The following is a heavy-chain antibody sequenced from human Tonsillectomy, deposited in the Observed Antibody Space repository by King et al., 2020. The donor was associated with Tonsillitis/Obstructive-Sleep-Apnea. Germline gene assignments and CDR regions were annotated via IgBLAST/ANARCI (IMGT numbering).Heavy chain of an antibody. CDR3: AKEWGRYCSSTSCPFDY. J-gene: IGHJ4*02. V-gene: IGHV3-23*04. CDR1: GFTFSSYA. Sequence: QLVQSGGGLVQPGGSLRLSCAASGFTFSSYAMSWVRQAPGKGLEGVSAISGSGGSTDYADSVKGRFTISRDNSKNTLYLQMNRLRAEDTAVYYCAKEWGRYCSSTSCPFDYWGQGTLVTVSS. D-gene: IGHD2-2*01. CDR2: ISGSGGST.